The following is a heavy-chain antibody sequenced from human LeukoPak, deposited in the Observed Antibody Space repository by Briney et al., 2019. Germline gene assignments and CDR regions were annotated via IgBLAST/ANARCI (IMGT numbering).Heavy chain of an antibody. Sequence: SETLSLTCTVSGGSISSSSYYWGWIRQPPGKGLEWIGSIYYSGSTYYNPSLKSRVTISVDTSKNQFSLKLSSVTAADTAVYYCARGWCSGGSCYGPWGQGTLVTVSS. CDR2: IYYSGST. J-gene: IGHJ5*02. CDR1: GGSISSSSYY. CDR3: ARGWCSGGSCYGP. V-gene: IGHV4-39*07. D-gene: IGHD2-15*01.